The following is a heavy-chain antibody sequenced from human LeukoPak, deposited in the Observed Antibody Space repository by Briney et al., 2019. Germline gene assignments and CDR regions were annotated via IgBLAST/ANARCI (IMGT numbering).Heavy chain of an antibody. CDR3: ARQPPQYYGMDV. Sequence: SETLSLTCTVSGGFFSNYYWTWIRQPAGKGLEWIGRIYTSGSTNYNPSVKSRVTMSVDTSNNQFSLKLTSVTAADTAVYYCARQPPQYYGMDVWGQGTTVTVSS. CDR1: GGFFSNYY. V-gene: IGHV4-4*07. J-gene: IGHJ6*02. CDR2: IYTSGST. D-gene: IGHD1-14*01.